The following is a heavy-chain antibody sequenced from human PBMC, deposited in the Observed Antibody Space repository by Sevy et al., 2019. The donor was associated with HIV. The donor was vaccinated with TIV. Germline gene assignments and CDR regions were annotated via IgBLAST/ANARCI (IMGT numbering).Heavy chain of an antibody. D-gene: IGHD5-12*01. Sequence: SETLSLTCTVSGGSISAYYWSWIRQPPGKGLEWIGYIHYSGITKYNPSLESRVTISVDTSKNQFPLRLSSVTAADTAVYYCARAPPVRSGDDSLNWFAPWGQRTLVTVSS. CDR3: ARAPPVRSGDDSLNWFAP. CDR2: IHYSGIT. J-gene: IGHJ5*02. CDR1: GGSISAYY. V-gene: IGHV4-59*01.